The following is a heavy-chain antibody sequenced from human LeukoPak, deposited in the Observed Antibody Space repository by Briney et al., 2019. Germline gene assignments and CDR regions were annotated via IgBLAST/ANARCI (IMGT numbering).Heavy chain of an antibody. J-gene: IGHJ5*02. V-gene: IGHV3-30-3*01. Sequence: GGSLRLSCGASGFTFSSYAMHWVRQAPGKGLEWVAVISYDGSNKYYADSVKGRFTISRDNSKNTLYLQMNSLRAEDTAVYYCAKGPYCSGGSCDPYNWFDPWGQGTLVTVSS. D-gene: IGHD2-15*01. CDR3: AKGPYCSGGSCDPYNWFDP. CDR2: ISYDGSNK. CDR1: GFTFSSYA.